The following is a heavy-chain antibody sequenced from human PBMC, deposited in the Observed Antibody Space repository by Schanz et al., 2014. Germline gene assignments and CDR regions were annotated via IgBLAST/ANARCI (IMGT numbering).Heavy chain of an antibody. CDR2: ISSSGSYI. V-gene: IGHV3-21*04. J-gene: IGHJ4*02. D-gene: IGHD3-22*01. CDR3: AKDPSHGDYDYYFDY. Sequence: EVQLVESGGGLVKPGGSLRLFCEASEFTFSSYKMNWVRQAPGKGLEWVSSISSSGSYIHYADSVKGRFSISRDNAKNSLYLQMNSLRAEDTAVYYCAKDPSHGDYDYYFDYWGQGTLVTVSS. CDR1: EFTFSSYK.